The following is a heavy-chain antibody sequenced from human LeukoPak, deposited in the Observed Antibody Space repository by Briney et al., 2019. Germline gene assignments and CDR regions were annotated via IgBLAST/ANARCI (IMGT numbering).Heavy chain of an antibody. D-gene: IGHD6-19*01. CDR1: GFTFSSYS. J-gene: IGHJ4*02. Sequence: GGSLRLSCAASGFTFSSYSMNWVRQAPGKGLEWVSYISSSSSTIYYVDSVKGRFTISRDNAKNSLYLQMNSLRDEDTAVYYCARDEIAYSSGWSVHWGQGTLVTVSS. V-gene: IGHV3-48*02. CDR2: ISSSSSTI. CDR3: ARDEIAYSSGWSVH.